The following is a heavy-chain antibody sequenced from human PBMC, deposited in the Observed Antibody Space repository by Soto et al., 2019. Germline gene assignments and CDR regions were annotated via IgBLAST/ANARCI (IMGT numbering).Heavy chain of an antibody. CDR2: FSYDGINK. V-gene: IGHV3-30*03. Sequence: PGWSRILSCAASGFTSSSHRMHWVRLSPARGLEWVAVFSYDGINKHYVDSVKGRFTISRDNSKNTVSLQMNSLRVEDTAVYYCAREQGYGWYRVADYWGQGTLVTVSS. D-gene: IGHD6-19*01. CDR1: GFTSSSHR. J-gene: IGHJ4*02. CDR3: AREQGYGWYRVADY.